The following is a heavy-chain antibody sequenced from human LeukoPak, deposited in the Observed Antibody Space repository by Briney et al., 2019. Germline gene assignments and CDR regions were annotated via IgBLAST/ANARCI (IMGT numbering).Heavy chain of an antibody. D-gene: IGHD3-16*02. CDR2: IIPIFGTA. Sequence: SVKVSCKASGGTFSSYAISWVRQAPGQGLEWMGGIIPIFGTANYAQKFQGRATITADESTSTAYMELSSLRSEDTAVYYCARVSGSYDYVWGSYRPEGNFDYWGQGTLVTVSS. CDR1: GGTFSSYA. V-gene: IGHV1-69*13. CDR3: ARVSGSYDYVWGSYRPEGNFDY. J-gene: IGHJ4*02.